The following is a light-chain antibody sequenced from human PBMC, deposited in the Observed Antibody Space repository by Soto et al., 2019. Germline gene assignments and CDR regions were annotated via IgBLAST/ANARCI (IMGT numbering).Light chain of an antibody. CDR2: VVF. J-gene: IGKJ1*01. CDR1: QSVASNQ. Sequence: EIVLTQSPDTLSLSPGERATLSCRASQSVASNQLAWYQHKSGQAPRLLIHVVFPRANGIPDRFSGSGSGTVFTLTISRLEPEDFALYYCQQYGGSPQTFGQGTKVEIK. V-gene: IGKV3-20*01. CDR3: QQYGGSPQT.